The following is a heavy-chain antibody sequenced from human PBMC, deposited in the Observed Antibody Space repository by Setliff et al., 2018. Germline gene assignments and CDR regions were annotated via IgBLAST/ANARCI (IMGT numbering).Heavy chain of an antibody. Sequence: PGGSLRLSCAASGFAFGDYFMSWIREAPGKGLEWISYISSDGITIHYADSVKGRFTVTRDNAKNSLYLQMTSLRAEDTALYYCARGRPLYSSPVDYWGQGTLVTVSS. CDR1: GFAFGDYF. CDR3: ARGRPLYSSPVDY. CDR2: ISSDGITI. D-gene: IGHD6-13*01. V-gene: IGHV3-11*01. J-gene: IGHJ4*02.